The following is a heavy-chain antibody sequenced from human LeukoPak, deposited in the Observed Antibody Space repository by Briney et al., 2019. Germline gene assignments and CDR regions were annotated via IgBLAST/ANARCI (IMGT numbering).Heavy chain of an antibody. V-gene: IGHV3-11*01. CDR3: ARSDTVATPLRRGYDY. J-gene: IGHJ4*02. D-gene: IGHD5-12*01. CDR1: GFTFSDYY. Sequence: GGSLRLSCAASGFTFSDYYMSWIRQAPGKGLEWVSYISSSGSTIYYADSVKGRFTISRDNAKNSLYLQMNSLRAEDTAVYYCARSDTVATPLRRGYDYWGQGTLVTVSS. CDR2: ISSSGSTI.